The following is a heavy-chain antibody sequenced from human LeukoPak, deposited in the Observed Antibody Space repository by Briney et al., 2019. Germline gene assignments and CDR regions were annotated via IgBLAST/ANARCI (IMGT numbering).Heavy chain of an antibody. J-gene: IGHJ3*02. Sequence: GGSLRLSCAASGFTFSNAWMSWVRQAPGKGLEWVGRIKSKTDGGTTDYAAPVKGRFTISRDDSKNTLYLQMNSLRAEDTAVYYCAKVNGGYYFPEGSHAFDIWGQGTMVTVSS. V-gene: IGHV3-15*01. CDR2: IKSKTDGGTT. D-gene: IGHD3-22*01. CDR3: AKVNGGYYFPEGSHAFDI. CDR1: GFTFSNAW.